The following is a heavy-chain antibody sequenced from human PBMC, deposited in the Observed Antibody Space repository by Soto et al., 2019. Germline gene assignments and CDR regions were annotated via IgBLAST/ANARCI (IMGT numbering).Heavy chain of an antibody. V-gene: IGHV4-30-4*01. CDR3: ARANAYNYVRYFFDF. CDR2: ISSSERA. D-gene: IGHD5-12*01. Sequence: PSETQSLTYTVSGGPFSDDADLWSWLRQSPGMGLEWMGHISSSERASYNPSLQSRLSISRDTSKKQFSLSLTSVTAADTAVYFCARANAYNYVRYFFDFWGQGALVTVS. CDR1: GGPFSDDADL. J-gene: IGHJ4*02.